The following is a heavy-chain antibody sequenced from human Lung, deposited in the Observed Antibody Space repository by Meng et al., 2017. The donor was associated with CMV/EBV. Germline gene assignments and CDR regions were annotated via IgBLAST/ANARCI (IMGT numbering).Heavy chain of an antibody. V-gene: IGHV4-39*01. CDR3: ARTSSSGLTPFDP. J-gene: IGHJ5*02. D-gene: IGHD6-19*01. CDR1: GGSISSSSYY. CDR2: IYYSGST. Sequence: SETXSLXXTVSGGSISSSSYYWGWIRQPPGKGLEWIGSIYYSGSTYYNPSLKSRVTISVDTSKNQFSLKLSSVTAADTAVYYCARTSSSGLTPFDPWGQGXLVTVSS.